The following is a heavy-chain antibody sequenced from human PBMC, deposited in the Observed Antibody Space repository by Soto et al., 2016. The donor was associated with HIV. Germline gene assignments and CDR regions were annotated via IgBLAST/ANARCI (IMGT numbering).Heavy chain of an antibody. CDR3: ARGSFYDILTAYPYYYYGMDV. CDR1: GFTFSTYA. Sequence: VQLVESGGGVVQPGRSLRLSCAASGFTFSTYAMHWVRQAPGKGLEWVAVISYDGSNKYYADSVKGRFTISRDNSKNTLYLQMNSLRAEDTAVYYCARGSFYDILTAYPYYYYGMDVWAKGHGHVSS. CDR2: ISYDGSNK. J-gene: IGHJ6*02. V-gene: IGHV3-30*04. D-gene: IGHD3-9*01.